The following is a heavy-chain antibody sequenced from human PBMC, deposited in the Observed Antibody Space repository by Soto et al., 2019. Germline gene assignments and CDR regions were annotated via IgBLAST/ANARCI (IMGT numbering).Heavy chain of an antibody. V-gene: IGHV5-51*01. Sequence: PRESLKISCKVSGYSFTSYWIGWVRQMPGKGPEWMGIIYPGDSDARYSPSFQGQVTISADKSISTAYLQWSSLKASDTAMYYCARQVSIHSYGWFDPWGQGTLVTVSS. J-gene: IGHJ5*02. D-gene: IGHD5-18*01. CDR1: GYSFTSYW. CDR3: ARQVSIHSYGWFDP. CDR2: IYPGDSDA.